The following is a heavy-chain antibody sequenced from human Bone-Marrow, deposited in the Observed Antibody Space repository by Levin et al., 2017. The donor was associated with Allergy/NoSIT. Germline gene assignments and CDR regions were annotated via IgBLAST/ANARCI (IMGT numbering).Heavy chain of an antibody. Sequence: PLASVKVSCKASGYTFTSYAMHWVRQAPGQRLEWMGWINAGNGNTKYSQKFQGRVTITRDTSASTAYMELSSLRSEDTAVYYCATNWGGYGGGPFDYWGQGTLVTVSS. J-gene: IGHJ4*02. V-gene: IGHV1-3*01. CDR2: INAGNGNT. CDR1: GYTFTSYA. D-gene: IGHD7-27*01. CDR3: ATNWGGYGGGPFDY.